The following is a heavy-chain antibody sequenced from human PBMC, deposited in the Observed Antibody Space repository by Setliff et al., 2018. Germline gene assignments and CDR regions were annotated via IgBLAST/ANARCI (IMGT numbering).Heavy chain of an antibody. V-gene: IGHV3-48*03. J-gene: IGHJ4*02. D-gene: IGHD2-15*01. Sequence: PGGSLRLSCAASGFTFSNYEMNWVRQAPGKGLEWISSIGGSSNTIFYADSVKGRFTISRDNSKNTLYLQMNSLRPEDTAVYYCARTCSGSGCYAGLESWGQGTPVTVS. CDR1: GFTFSNYE. CDR3: ARTCSGSGCYAGLES. CDR2: IGGSSNTI.